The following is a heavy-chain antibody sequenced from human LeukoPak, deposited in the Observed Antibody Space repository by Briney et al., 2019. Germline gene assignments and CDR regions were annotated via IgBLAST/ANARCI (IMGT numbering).Heavy chain of an antibody. CDR2: VYYSGST. V-gene: IGHV4-39*01. CDR3: ARTAAGRSYREFDY. D-gene: IGHD2-2*02. J-gene: IGHJ4*02. CDR1: RGSISNRDYY. Sequence: PSETLSLTCTVSRGSISNRDYYWGWIRQPPGKGLEWLGSVYYSGSTYDNPSLKSRVTMSVDTSKNQFSLLLNSVTVADTAVYYCARTAAGRSYREFDYWGQGTQVIVSS.